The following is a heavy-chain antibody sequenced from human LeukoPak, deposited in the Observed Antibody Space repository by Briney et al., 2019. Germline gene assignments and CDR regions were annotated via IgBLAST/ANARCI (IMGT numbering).Heavy chain of an antibody. D-gene: IGHD4-23*01. V-gene: IGHV3-48*03. CDR3: ARFGYGGKVDY. J-gene: IGHJ4*02. CDR2: ISSSGSNI. CDR1: GFTFRSFG. Sequence: QAAESLRLSCAASGFTFRSFGMNWVRQAPGKVLEWVSYISSSGSNIYYAESVKGRFTISRDNAKKSLFMQMNSLRAADTSLYYCARFGYGGKVDYWGQGTLVTVSS.